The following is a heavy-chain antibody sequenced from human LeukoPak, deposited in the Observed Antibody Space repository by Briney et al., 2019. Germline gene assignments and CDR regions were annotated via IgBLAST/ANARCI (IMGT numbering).Heavy chain of an antibody. V-gene: IGHV4-30-2*01. CDR1: GGSISSGGYS. J-gene: IGHJ6*02. Sequence: SETLSLTCAVSGGSISSGGYSWRWIRQPPGKGLEWIGYIYHSGSTYYNPSLKSRVTISVDRSKNQFSLKLSSVTAADTAVYYCASFPKTMVRGVAPVWGQGTTVTVSS. CDR2: IYHSGST. D-gene: IGHD3-10*01. CDR3: ASFPKTMVRGVAPV.